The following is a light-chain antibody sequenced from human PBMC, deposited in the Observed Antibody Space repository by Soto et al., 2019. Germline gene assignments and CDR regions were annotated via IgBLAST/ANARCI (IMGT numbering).Light chain of an antibody. CDR2: EVS. J-gene: IGLJ2*01. V-gene: IGLV2-14*01. CDR1: SSDIGSYKY. CDR3: SSYTSSRSLVV. Sequence: QSALTQPASVSGSPGQSITISCTGTSSDIGSYKYVSWYQQHPGKAPKLMIYEVSNRPSGVSNRFSASKSGNTASLTISGLQAEDEADYYCSSYTSSRSLVVFGGGTKLTVL.